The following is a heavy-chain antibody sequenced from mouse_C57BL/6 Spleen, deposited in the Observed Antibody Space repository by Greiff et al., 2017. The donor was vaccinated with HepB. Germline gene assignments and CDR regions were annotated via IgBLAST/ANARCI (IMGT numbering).Heavy chain of an antibody. CDR3: ARDTSGPSFDY. Sequence: EVKVVESGGGLVKPGGSLKLSCAASGFTFSSYAMSWVRQTPEKRLEWVATISDGGSYTYYPDNVKGRFTISRDNAKNNLYLQMSHLKSEDTAMYYCARDTSGPSFDYWGQGTTLTVSS. V-gene: IGHV5-4*01. D-gene: IGHD4-1*01. CDR1: GFTFSSYA. CDR2: ISDGGSYT. J-gene: IGHJ2*01.